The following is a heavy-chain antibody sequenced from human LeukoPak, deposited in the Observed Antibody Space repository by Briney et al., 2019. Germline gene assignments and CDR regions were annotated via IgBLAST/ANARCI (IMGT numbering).Heavy chain of an antibody. V-gene: IGHV1-46*01. CDR3: ASAVGWDYYYMDV. Sequence: ASVKVSCKASGYSFTSHYMHWVRQAPGQGLEWMGLINPSGSSTLYAQKFQGRVTITADESTSTAYMELSSLRSEDTAVYYCASAVGWDYYYMDVWGKGTTVTISS. J-gene: IGHJ6*03. CDR1: GYSFTSHY. D-gene: IGHD4-23*01. CDR2: INPSGSST.